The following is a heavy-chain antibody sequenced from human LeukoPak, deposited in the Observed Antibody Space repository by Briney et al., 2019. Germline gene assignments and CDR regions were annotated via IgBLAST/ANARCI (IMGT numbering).Heavy chain of an antibody. Sequence: GGSLRLSCAASGFTFSSYWMSWVRQAPGKGLEWVANIKQDGSEKYYVDSVKGRFTISRDNAKNSLYLQMNSLRAEDTAVYYCARDLAWADYGTGADYWGQGTLVTVSS. V-gene: IGHV3-7*01. CDR1: GFTFSSYW. CDR2: IKQDGSEK. D-gene: IGHD4-17*01. CDR3: ARDLAWADYGTGADY. J-gene: IGHJ4*02.